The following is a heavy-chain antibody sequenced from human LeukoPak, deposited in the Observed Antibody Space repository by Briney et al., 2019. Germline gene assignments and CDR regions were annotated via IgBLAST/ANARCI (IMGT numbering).Heavy chain of an antibody. D-gene: IGHD3-22*01. V-gene: IGHV3-13*01. J-gene: IGHJ4*02. Sequence: GGSLRLSCAASGFTFSSYDMHWVRQATGKGMEWVSAIGTAGDTYYPGSVKGRFTISRENAKNSLYLQTNSLRAGDTAVYYCARGINYYDSSGFDYWGQGTLVTVSS. CDR1: GFTFSSYD. CDR2: IGTAGDT. CDR3: ARGINYYDSSGFDY.